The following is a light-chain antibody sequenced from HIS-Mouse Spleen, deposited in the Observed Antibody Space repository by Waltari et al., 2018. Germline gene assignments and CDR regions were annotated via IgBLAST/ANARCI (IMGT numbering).Light chain of an antibody. V-gene: IGLV1-51*01. Sequence: QSVLTQPPSVSAAPGQKVPISSSGSSSNIGNNYVSWYQQLPGTAPKLLIYDNNKRPSGIPDRFSGSKSGTSATLGITGLQTGDEADYYCGTWDSSLSAGVFGGGTKLTVL. J-gene: IGLJ3*02. CDR2: DNN. CDR1: SSNIGNNY. CDR3: GTWDSSLSAGV.